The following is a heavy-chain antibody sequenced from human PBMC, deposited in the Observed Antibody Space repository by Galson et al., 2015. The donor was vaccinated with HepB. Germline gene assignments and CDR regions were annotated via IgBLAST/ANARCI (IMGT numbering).Heavy chain of an antibody. CDR1: GFTFSNAW. Sequence: SLRLSCAASGFTFSNAWMSWVRQAPGKGLEWVGRIKSKTDGGTTDYAAPVKGRFTISRDDSKNTLYLQMNSLKTEDTAVYYCTTDVTMVRGVIILVDYWGQGTLVTVSS. V-gene: IGHV3-15*01. J-gene: IGHJ4*02. CDR2: IKSKTDGGTT. CDR3: TTDVTMVRGVIILVDY. D-gene: IGHD3-10*01.